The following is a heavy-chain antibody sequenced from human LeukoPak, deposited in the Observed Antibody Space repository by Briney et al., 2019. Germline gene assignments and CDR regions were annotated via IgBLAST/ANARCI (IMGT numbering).Heavy chain of an antibody. V-gene: IGHV4-59*08. CDR3: ARQQRYYYGSGPQLLSWFDP. Sequence: NPSETLSLTCTVSGGSISSYYWSWIRQPPGKGLEWIGYIFYSGSTKYNPSLKSRVTMSVDTSKNQFSLMLSSVTAADTAVYYCARQQRYYYGSGPQLLSWFDPWGQGTLVTVSS. CDR2: IFYSGST. D-gene: IGHD3-10*01. J-gene: IGHJ5*02. CDR1: GGSISSYY.